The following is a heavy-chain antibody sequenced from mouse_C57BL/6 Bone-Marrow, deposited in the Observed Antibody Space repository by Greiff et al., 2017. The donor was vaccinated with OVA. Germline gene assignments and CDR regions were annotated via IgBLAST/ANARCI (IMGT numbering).Heavy chain of an antibody. CDR3: ARRGDGYDYYAMDY. D-gene: IGHD2-2*01. CDR2: ISYDGSN. CDR1: GYSITSGYY. J-gene: IGHJ4*01. V-gene: IGHV3-6*01. Sequence: EVQLQESGPGLVKPSQSLSLTCSVTGYSITSGYYWNWIRQLPGNKLEWMGYISYDGSNNYNPSLKNRISITRDTSKNQFFLKLNSVTSEDTATYYCARRGDGYDYYAMDYWGQGTSVTVSS.